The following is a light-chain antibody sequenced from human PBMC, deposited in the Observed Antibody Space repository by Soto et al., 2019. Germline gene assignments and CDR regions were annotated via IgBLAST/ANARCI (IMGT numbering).Light chain of an antibody. Sequence: QSVLTQPASVSGSPGQSITISCTGTSSDVGGYNYVSWYQQHPGNAPKLMIYDVSNRPSGVSNRFSGSKSGNTASLTISGRQAEDEADYYCSSYTSSSTLLYVFGTGTKVTVL. J-gene: IGLJ1*01. CDR1: SSDVGGYNY. CDR2: DVS. V-gene: IGLV2-14*01. CDR3: SSYTSSSTLLYV.